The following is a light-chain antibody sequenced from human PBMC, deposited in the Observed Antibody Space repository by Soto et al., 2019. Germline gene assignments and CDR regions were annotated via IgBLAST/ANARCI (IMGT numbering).Light chain of an antibody. J-gene: IGLJ2*01. CDR2: STN. Sequence: QAVVTQEASFSVSPGGTVTLTCGLTSGSVSTTNYPSWYQQTPGQALRTLIYSTNRRSSGVPDRFSGSILGNKAALTIAGAQADDECDYYCVLYLGRGISVFGGGTKLTVL. CDR3: VLYLGRGISV. V-gene: IGLV8-61*01. CDR1: SGSVSTTNY.